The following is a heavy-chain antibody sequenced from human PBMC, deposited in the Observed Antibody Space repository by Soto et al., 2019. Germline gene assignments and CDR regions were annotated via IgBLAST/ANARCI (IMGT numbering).Heavy chain of an antibody. CDR1: GGSISSSSYF. CDR3: ASVNILPAYYLDH. V-gene: IGHV4-39*01. D-gene: IGHD3-9*01. Sequence: PSETLSLTCTVSGGSISSSSYFWGWIRQPPGKGLEWIGSIYYSGGTYYNPSLKSRVTISVDTSKNQFSLKLSSVTAADTAVYYCASVNILPAYYLDHWGQGPLVTVSS. CDR2: IYYSGGT. J-gene: IGHJ4*02.